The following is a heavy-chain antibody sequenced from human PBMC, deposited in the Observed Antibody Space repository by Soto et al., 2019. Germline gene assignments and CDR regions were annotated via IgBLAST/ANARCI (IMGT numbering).Heavy chain of an antibody. D-gene: IGHD3-16*01. CDR3: VRGGLRYQQSSYYFDV. Sequence: QVQLQESGPGLVSPWGTLSLTCTVSGASISSSGYYWGWIRQAPGKGLQWIGSIDYVGKTYYDPSLKIRVAASVDTSKNQISLQLNSVTAADTAVHYCVRGGLRYQQSSYYFDVWGQGTLVTVSS. CDR2: IDYVGKT. J-gene: IGHJ4*02. V-gene: IGHV4-39*01. CDR1: GASISSSGYY.